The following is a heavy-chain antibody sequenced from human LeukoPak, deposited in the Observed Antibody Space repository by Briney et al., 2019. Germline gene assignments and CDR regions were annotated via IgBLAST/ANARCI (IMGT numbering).Heavy chain of an antibody. CDR1: GFTVSRNY. CDR2: IHRGGNT. D-gene: IGHD6-19*01. CDR3: AMGEGAVAGSFDY. Sequence: GESLRLSCAASGFTVSRNYMGWVRQAPGEGLEWVSVIHRGGNTYYADSVKGRFTISRDNSKNTLYLQMNSLRPEDTAVYYCAMGEGAVAGSFDYWGQGTLVTVSS. J-gene: IGHJ4*02. V-gene: IGHV3-66*02.